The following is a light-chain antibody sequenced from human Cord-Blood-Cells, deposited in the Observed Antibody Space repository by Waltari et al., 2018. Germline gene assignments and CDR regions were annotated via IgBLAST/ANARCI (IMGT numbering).Light chain of an antibody. Sequence: DIVMTQSPDSLAVSLGERATINCKSSQSCLYSSNNKNYLAWYQQKPGQPPKLPIYWASTRESGVPDRFSGSGSGTDFTLTISSLQAEDVAVYYCQQYYSTPLTFGGGTKVEIK. CDR2: WAS. CDR1: QSCLYSSNNKNY. J-gene: IGKJ4*01. CDR3: QQYYSTPLT. V-gene: IGKV4-1*01.